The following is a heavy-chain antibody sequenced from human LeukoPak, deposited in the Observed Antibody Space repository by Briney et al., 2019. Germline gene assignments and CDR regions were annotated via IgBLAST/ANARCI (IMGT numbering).Heavy chain of an antibody. Sequence: SETLSLTCAVYGGSFSGYYWSWIRQPPGKGLEWIGEINHSGSTNYNPSLKSRVTISVDTSKNQFSLKLSSVTAADTAVYYCARGLGYCSGGSCYPDYWGQGTLVTVSS. CDR1: GGSFSGYY. CDR2: INHSGST. J-gene: IGHJ4*02. CDR3: ARGLGYCSGGSCYPDY. D-gene: IGHD2-15*01. V-gene: IGHV4-34*01.